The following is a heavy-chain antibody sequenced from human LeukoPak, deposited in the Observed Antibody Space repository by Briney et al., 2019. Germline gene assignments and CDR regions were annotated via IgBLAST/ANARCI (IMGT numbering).Heavy chain of an antibody. CDR2: INPNSGGT. CDR1: GYTFTGYY. V-gene: IGHV1-2*02. D-gene: IGHD3-10*01. J-gene: IGHJ4*02. CDR3: ARVPGLWFGELYFDY. Sequence: GASVKVSCKASGYTFTGYYMHWVRQAPEQGLEWMGWINPNSGGTNYAQKFQGRVTMTRDTSISTAYMELSRLRSDDTAVYYCARVPGLWFGELYFDYWGQGTLVTVSS.